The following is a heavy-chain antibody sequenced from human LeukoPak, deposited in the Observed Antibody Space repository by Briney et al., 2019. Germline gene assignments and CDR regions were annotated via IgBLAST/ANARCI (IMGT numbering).Heavy chain of an antibody. D-gene: IGHD5-18*01. CDR1: GYTFTGYY. Sequence: ASVKVSCKASGYTFTGYYMHWVRQAPGQGLEWMGWINPNSGGTNYAQKFQGRVTMTRDTSISTAYMELSRLRSDDTAVYYCARNWPYVDTPMDPTYYYYYYMDVWGKGTTVTVSS. CDR3: ARNWPYVDTPMDPTYYYYYYMDV. V-gene: IGHV1-2*02. CDR2: INPNSGGT. J-gene: IGHJ6*03.